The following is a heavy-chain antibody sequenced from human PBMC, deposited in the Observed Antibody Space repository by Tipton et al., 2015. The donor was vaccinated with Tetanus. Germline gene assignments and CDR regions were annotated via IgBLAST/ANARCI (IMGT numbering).Heavy chain of an antibody. CDR1: GFTFSSYG. Sequence: RSLRLSCTASGFTFSSYGMHWVRQAPGKGLEWVAVIWFNGRNKYYADPVKGRFTISRDNAKNLLYLQMNSLRAEDTAVYYCAEGSSTWYYWGQGALVTVSS. CDR2: IWFNGRNK. V-gene: IGHV3-33*03. CDR3: AEGSSTWYY. J-gene: IGHJ4*02. D-gene: IGHD6-13*01.